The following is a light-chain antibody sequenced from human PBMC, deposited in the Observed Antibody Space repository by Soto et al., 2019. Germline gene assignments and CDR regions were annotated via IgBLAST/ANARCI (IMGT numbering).Light chain of an antibody. CDR3: MQAIQAPRT. CDR2: LGS. Sequence: DIVLTQSPLSLPVTPGEPASISCRSSQSLLHSNGNIYLDLYLQKQGQSPHLLIYLGSIRASGVPDRFSGSGSGTDFTLKITRVEAEDVGVYYCMQAIQAPRTFGLGAKVEIK. CDR1: QSLLHSNGNIY. V-gene: IGKV2-28*01. J-gene: IGKJ1*01.